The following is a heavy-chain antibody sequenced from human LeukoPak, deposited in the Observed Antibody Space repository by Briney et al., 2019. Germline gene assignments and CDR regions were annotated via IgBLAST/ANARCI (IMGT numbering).Heavy chain of an antibody. D-gene: IGHD6-13*01. J-gene: IGHJ4*02. CDR1: GFTVSSNY. CDR3: ARGLSAGSYSSSWYFDY. Sequence: PGGSLRLSCAASGFTVSSNYMSWVRQAPGKGLEWVSVIYSGGSTYYADSVKGRFTISRDNSKNTLYLQMNSLRAEDTAVYYCARGLSAGSYSSSWYFDYWGQGTLVTVSS. CDR2: IYSGGST. V-gene: IGHV3-53*01.